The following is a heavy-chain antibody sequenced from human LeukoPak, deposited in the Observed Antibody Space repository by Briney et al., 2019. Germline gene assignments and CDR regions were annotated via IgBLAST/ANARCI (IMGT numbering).Heavy chain of an antibody. CDR1: GFTFSSYW. D-gene: IGHD3-3*01. J-gene: IGHJ4*02. CDR2: IKQDGSEK. Sequence: GGSLRLFCAASGFTFSSYWMSWVRQAPGKGLEWVANIKQDGSEKYYVDSVKGRFTISRDNAKNSLYLQMNSLRAEDTAVYYCARDLIFTLAWLQDYWGQGTLVTVSS. CDR3: ARDLIFTLAWLQDY. V-gene: IGHV3-7*01.